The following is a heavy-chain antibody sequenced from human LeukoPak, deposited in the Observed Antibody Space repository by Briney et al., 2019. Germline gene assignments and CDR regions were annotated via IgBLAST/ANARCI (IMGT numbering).Heavy chain of an antibody. CDR2: ISGSSGST. D-gene: IGHD1-14*01. Sequence: GGSLRLSCAASGFTFSIYAMSWVRQAPGKGLEWVSSISGSSGSTYYADSVKGRFTISRDNTKNTLYLQMNSLRAEDTAVYYCARDATPGWFVPWGQGTLVTVSS. V-gene: IGHV3-23*01. J-gene: IGHJ5*02. CDR1: GFTFSIYA. CDR3: ARDATPGWFVP.